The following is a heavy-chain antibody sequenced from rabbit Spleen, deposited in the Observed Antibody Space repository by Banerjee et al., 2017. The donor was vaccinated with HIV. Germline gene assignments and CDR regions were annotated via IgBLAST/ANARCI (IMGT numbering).Heavy chain of an antibody. D-gene: IGHD8-1*01. CDR2: IYAGSIGST. Sequence: QEQLAESGGGLVQPEGSLTLSCTASGFSFSTSYFMCWVRHAPGEGLEWIACIYAGSIGSTYYASWVNGRFTISNPSSPTVTLQLTSRTAAATATYYCGRDAGASFSSCGADLWGQGTLVTVS. J-gene: IGHJ3*01. CDR3: GRDAGASFSSCGADL. V-gene: IGHV1S45*01. CDR1: GFSFSTSYF.